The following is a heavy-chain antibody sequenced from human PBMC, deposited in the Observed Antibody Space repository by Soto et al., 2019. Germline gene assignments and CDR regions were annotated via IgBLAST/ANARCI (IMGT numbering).Heavy chain of an antibody. CDR3: ARRLERHYYYFDY. CDR2: IYYSGST. V-gene: IGHV4-31*03. Sequence: QVQLQESGPGLVKPSQTLSLTCTVSGGSISSGGYYWSWIRQHPGKGLEWIGYIYYSGSTYYNPSLKSRVTISVDSSKNQFSLKLSSVTAADTAVYYCARRLERHYYYFDYWGQGTLVTVSS. D-gene: IGHD1-1*01. J-gene: IGHJ4*02. CDR1: GGSISSGGYY.